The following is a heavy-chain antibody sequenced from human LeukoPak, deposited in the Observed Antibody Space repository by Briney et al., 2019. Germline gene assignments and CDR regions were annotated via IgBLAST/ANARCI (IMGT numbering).Heavy chain of an antibody. CDR1: GGTFSSYA. CDR3: AREGGSGSYYFNWSDP. D-gene: IGHD3-10*01. Sequence: ASVKVSCKASGGTFSSYAISWVRQAPGQGLEWMGGIIPIFGTANYAQKFQGRVTITADKSTSTAYMELSSLRSEDTAVYYCAREGGSGSYYFNWSDPWGQGTLVSVSS. CDR2: IIPIFGTA. J-gene: IGHJ5*02. V-gene: IGHV1-69*06.